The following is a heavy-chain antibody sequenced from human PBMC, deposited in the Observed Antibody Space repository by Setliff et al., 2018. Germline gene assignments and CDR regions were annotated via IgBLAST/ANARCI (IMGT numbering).Heavy chain of an antibody. CDR2: IYYSGST. J-gene: IGHJ6*02. CDR1: GGSISSSLYY. Sequence: PSETLSLTCTVSGGSISSSLYYWGWIRQPPGKGLEWIGSIYYSGSTNYNPSLKSRVTISVDTSKNQFSLKLSSVTAADTAVYYCARGAGYSSRWYLYYYGMDGWGQGTTVTV. D-gene: IGHD6-13*01. CDR3: ARGAGYSSRWYLYYYGMDG. V-gene: IGHV4-39*07.